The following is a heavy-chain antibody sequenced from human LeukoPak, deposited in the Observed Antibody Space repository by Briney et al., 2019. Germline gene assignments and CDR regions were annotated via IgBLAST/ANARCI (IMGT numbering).Heavy chain of an antibody. Sequence: SVKVSCKASGGTFSSYAITWVRQAPGQGLEWVGGIIPIFGTANYAQKFQGRVTITTDESTSTAYMELSSLRSEDTAVYYCASNGRFLEWTYYYYYMDVWGKGTTVTVSS. CDR3: ASNGRFLEWTYYYYYMDV. CDR1: GGTFSSYA. J-gene: IGHJ6*03. D-gene: IGHD3-3*01. CDR2: IIPIFGTA. V-gene: IGHV1-69*05.